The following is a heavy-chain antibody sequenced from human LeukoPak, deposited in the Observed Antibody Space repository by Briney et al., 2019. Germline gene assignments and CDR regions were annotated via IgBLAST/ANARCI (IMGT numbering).Heavy chain of an antibody. CDR3: ARGWYSSGWYYFDY. Sequence: PGGSLRLSCAASGFTVSTNYMSWVRQAPGKGLECVSVIYSGGSTYYADSVKGRFTISTDNSKNTLYLQMNSLRAEDTAVHYCARGWYSSGWYYFDYWGQGTLVTVSS. CDR2: IYSGGST. CDR1: GFTVSTNY. D-gene: IGHD6-19*01. J-gene: IGHJ4*02. V-gene: IGHV3-53*01.